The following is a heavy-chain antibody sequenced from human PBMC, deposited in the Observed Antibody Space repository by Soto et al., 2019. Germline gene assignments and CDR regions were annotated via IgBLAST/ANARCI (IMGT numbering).Heavy chain of an antibody. CDR1: GGSISSGGYY. CDR3: ARITMVRGVMGYYGMDV. V-gene: IGHV4-31*03. D-gene: IGHD3-10*01. CDR2: IYYSGST. J-gene: IGHJ6*02. Sequence: PSETLSLTCTVSGGSISSGGYYWSWIRQHPGKGLEWIGYIYYSGSTYYNPSLKSRVTISVDTSKNQFSLKLSSVTAADTAVYYCARITMVRGVMGYYGMDVWGQGTTVTAP.